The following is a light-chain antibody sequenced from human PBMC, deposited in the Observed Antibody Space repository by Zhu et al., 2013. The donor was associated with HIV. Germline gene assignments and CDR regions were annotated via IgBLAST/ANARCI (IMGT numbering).Light chain of an antibody. V-gene: IGKV3D-15*01. Sequence: DIVLTQSPGTLSLSPGERATLSCRASQSVGNNFLAWYQHKPGQAPRLLIYDASNRAPGIPARFSGSGSGTQFTLTITSLQSEDFAVYFCLQYNNWPPVTFGQGTRLEI. J-gene: IGKJ5*01. CDR2: DAS. CDR1: QSVGNN. CDR3: LQYNNWPPVT.